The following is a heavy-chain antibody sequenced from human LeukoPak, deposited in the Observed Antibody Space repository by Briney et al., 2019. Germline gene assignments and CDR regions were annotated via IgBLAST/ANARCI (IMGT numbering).Heavy chain of an antibody. J-gene: IGHJ6*03. Sequence: SETLSLTCTVSGGAMTSYYWSWIRQPPGKGLEGVGYIYYRGSTNYNPSLKSRISMSVDTSKKQFSLKLSSVIAADSAVYYCARGGHESPYYMDVWGKGTTVTVSS. CDR1: GGAMTSYY. CDR3: ARGGHESPYYMDV. V-gene: IGHV4-59*01. CDR2: IYYRGST.